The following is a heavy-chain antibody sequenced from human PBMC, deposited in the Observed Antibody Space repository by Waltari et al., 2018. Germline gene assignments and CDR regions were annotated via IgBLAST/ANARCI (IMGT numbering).Heavy chain of an antibody. Sequence: EVQLVESGGGLAQPGGSLRLSCAASGLSFRNYWMTWVRRASGKGEGWVANIKQDGSERNYMDSVKGRLTISRDNAKNSLYLQMNNLRVEDTAVYYCTRGGRDSSWYWRDWGQGTLVTVSS. CDR2: IKQDGSER. D-gene: IGHD6-13*01. CDR1: GLSFRNYW. J-gene: IGHJ4*02. CDR3: TRGGRDSSWYWRD. V-gene: IGHV3-7*01.